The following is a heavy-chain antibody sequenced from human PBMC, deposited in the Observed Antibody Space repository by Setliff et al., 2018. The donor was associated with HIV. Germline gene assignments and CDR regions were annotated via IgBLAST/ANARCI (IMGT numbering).Heavy chain of an antibody. CDR1: GDTFNTYA. J-gene: IGHJ6*02. Sequence: GASVKVSCKTSGDTFNTYAISWVRQAPGQGLEWIGGIIPIFDTPHYAQNFQGSVAITTDESTSTAYMELSSLRSEDTAVYYCAKSGPRRNNGYQLSVRTWGMDVWGQGTTVTVSS. V-gene: IGHV1-69*05. D-gene: IGHD2-8*01. CDR2: IIPIFDTP. CDR3: AKSGPRRNNGYQLSVRTWGMDV.